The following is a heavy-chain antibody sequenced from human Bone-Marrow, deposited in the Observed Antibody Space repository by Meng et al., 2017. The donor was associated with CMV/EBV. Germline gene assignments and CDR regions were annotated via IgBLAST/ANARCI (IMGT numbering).Heavy chain of an antibody. CDR1: GFTFSSYS. V-gene: IGHV3-48*04. CDR3: ARDLASSSWDFYYYGMDV. Sequence: GGSLRLSCAASGFTFSSYSMNWVRQAPGKGLEWVSYISSSSSTIYYADSVKGRFTISRDNAKNSLYLQMNSLRAEDTAVYYCARDLASSSWDFYYYGMDVWGQGNTVNVAS. J-gene: IGHJ6*02. CDR2: ISSSSSTI. D-gene: IGHD6-13*01.